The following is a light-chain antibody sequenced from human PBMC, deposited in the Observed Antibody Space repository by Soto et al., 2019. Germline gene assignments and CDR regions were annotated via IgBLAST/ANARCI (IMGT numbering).Light chain of an antibody. V-gene: IGLV7-43*01. CDR2: STN. Sequence: QTVVTQEPSLTVSPGGTVTLTCATSTGAVTSGYYPNWFQQKPGQAPRALIYSTNHKYSWTPARFSGSLLGGKAALTLSGVQPEDEADYYCLLYYGGQLGVFGGGTKPTVL. J-gene: IGLJ2*01. CDR3: LLYYGGQLGV. CDR1: TGAVTSGYY.